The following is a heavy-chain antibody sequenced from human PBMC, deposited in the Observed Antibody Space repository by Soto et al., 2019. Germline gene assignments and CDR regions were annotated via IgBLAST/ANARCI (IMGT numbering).Heavy chain of an antibody. CDR2: ISWNGDTI. V-gene: IGHV3-9*01. J-gene: IGHJ6*02. CDR1: GFTFDDYA. CDR3: AKVLGRDAVHGLAV. Sequence: GGSLRLSCEASGFTFDDYAMHWVRQAPGKGLEWVSGISWNGDTIFYADSVRGRFTISRDNSKNSVYLQMTSLRRDYTAIYYCAKVLGRDAVHGLAVWGQGTTVTVSS. D-gene: IGHD2-21*02.